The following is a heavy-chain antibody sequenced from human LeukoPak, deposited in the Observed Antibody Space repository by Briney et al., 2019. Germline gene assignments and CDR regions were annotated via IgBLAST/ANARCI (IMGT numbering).Heavy chain of an antibody. CDR3: ARQGYSGHSQGAADY. Sequence: ASVKVSCKASGYTFSSYYMHWVRQAPGQGLEWMGIINPSGGSTSYAQKFQGRVTMTRDMSTSTVYMELRSLRSEDTAVYYCARQGYSGHSQGAADYWGQGTLVTVSS. D-gene: IGHD4-23*01. CDR2: INPSGGST. V-gene: IGHV1-46*01. CDR1: GYTFSSYY. J-gene: IGHJ4*02.